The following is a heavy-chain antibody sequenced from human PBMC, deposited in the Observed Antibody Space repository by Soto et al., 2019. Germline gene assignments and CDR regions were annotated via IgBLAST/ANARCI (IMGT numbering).Heavy chain of an antibody. Sequence: QVQLLESGGGVFQPGRSLRLSCAASGFSFSSYAMHWVRQAPGKGLEWVALISYDGNNKFYAESVKGRFTISRDNSRNTLYLQMNRLRVEDTAVYYCARDLLQFLEWLPYSVKNGFDYWCPGTLVSVSS. J-gene: IGHJ4*02. CDR2: ISYDGNNK. CDR1: GFSFSSYA. V-gene: IGHV3-30-3*01. D-gene: IGHD3-3*01. CDR3: ARDLLQFLEWLPYSVKNGFDY.